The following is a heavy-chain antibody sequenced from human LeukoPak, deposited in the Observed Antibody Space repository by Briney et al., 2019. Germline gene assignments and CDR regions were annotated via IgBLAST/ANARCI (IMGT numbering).Heavy chain of an antibody. V-gene: IGHV4-34*01. J-gene: IGHJ3*02. CDR3: ARAGERLWLIHPPGTFDI. Sequence: SETLSLTCAVYGGSFSGYYWSWIRQPPGKGLEWIGSIYYSGSTYYNPSLKSRVTISVDTSKNQFSLKLSSVTAADTAVYYCARAGERLWLIHPPGTFDIWGQGTMVTVSS. CDR2: IYYSGST. CDR1: GGSFSGYY. D-gene: IGHD5-18*01.